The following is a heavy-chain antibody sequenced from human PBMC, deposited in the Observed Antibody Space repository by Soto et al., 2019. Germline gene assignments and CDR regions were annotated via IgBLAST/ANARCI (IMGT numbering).Heavy chain of an antibody. J-gene: IGHJ4*02. V-gene: IGHV1-18*01. CDR3: ARDLTVHGRGGGRY. D-gene: IGHD3-16*01. Sequence: QVQLVQSGAEVKKPGASVKVSCKASGYTFTSYGIIWVRQAPGQGLEWMGWISAYNGNTNYAQKLQGRVTMTTDTAPSTAYMELRSLRSDDTAVYYCARDLTVHGRGGGRYWGQGTLVTVSS. CDR2: ISAYNGNT. CDR1: GYTFTSYG.